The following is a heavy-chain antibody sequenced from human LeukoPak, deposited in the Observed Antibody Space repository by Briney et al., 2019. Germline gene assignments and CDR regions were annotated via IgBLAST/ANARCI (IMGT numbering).Heavy chain of an antibody. CDR2: ISYDGSNK. CDR3: GKAVAGAATGGWFDP. J-gene: IGHJ5*02. D-gene: IGHD2-15*01. Sequence: GGSLRLSCAASGFTFSSYGMHWVRQAPGKGLEWVAVISYDGSNKYYADSVKGRFTISRDNSKNTLYLQMNSLRPEDAAFYYCGKAVAGAATGGWFDPWGQGTLVTVSS. CDR1: GFTFSSYG. V-gene: IGHV3-30*18.